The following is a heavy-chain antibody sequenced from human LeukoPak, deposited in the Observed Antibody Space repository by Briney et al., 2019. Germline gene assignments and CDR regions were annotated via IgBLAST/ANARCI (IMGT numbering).Heavy chain of an antibody. J-gene: IGHJ5*02. CDR2: IIPIFGTA. Sequence: SVKVSCKASGYTFTSYGISWVRQAPGQGLEWMGGIIPIFGTANYAQKFQGRVTITADKSTSTAYMELSSLRSEDTAVYYCARDLEAAAYYYGSGENNWFDPWGQGTLVTVSS. CDR3: ARDLEAAAYYYGSGENNWFDP. D-gene: IGHD3-10*01. CDR1: GYTFTSYG. V-gene: IGHV1-69*06.